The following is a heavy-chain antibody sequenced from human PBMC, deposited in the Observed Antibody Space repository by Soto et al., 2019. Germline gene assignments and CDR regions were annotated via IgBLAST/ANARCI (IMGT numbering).Heavy chain of an antibody. Sequence: GGSLRLSCSASGFTFSRFSMHWVRQAPGKGLAWVAVISYDGNNKHFAESVKGRFSISRDDSKNTVYLEMNNLRGDDSAVYYCARDHGMFLSYYYYGMDVWGQGTTVTVSS. D-gene: IGHD3-10*02. J-gene: IGHJ6*02. CDR3: ARDHGMFLSYYYYGMDV. CDR2: ISYDGNNK. CDR1: GFTFSRFS. V-gene: IGHV3-30-3*01.